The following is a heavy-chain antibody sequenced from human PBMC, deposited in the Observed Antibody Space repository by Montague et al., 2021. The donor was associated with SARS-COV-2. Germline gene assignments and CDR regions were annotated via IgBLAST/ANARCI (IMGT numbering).Heavy chain of an antibody. D-gene: IGHD3-9*01. CDR1: GFTFDDYG. J-gene: IGHJ4*02. V-gene: IGHV3-20*04. Sequence: SLRLSCAASGFTFDDYGMSWVRQAPGKGLEWVSGINWNGGSTGYADSVKGRFTISRDNAKNSLYLQMNSLRAEDTALYYCARAGRRDDFRWLLYSIEYYFDYWGQGTLVTVSS. CDR2: INWNGGST. CDR3: ARAGRRDDFRWLLYSIEYYFDY.